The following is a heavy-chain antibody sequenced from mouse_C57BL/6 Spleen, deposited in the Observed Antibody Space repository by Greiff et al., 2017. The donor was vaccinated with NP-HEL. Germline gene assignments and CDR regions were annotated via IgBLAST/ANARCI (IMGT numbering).Heavy chain of an antibody. CDR3: ARETAQATYYYAMDY. Sequence: QVQLQQSGPELVKPGASVKISCKASGYAFSSSWMNWVKQRPGKGLEWIGRIYPGDGDTNYNGKFKGKATLTADKSSSTAYMQLSSLTSEDSAVYCCARETAQATYYYAMDYWGQGTSVTVSS. J-gene: IGHJ4*01. CDR2: IYPGDGDT. CDR1: GYAFSSSW. V-gene: IGHV1-82*01. D-gene: IGHD3-2*02.